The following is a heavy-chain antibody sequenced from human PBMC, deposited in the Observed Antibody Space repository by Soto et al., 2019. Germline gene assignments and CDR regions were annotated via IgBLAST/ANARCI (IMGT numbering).Heavy chain of an antibody. Sequence: GASVKVSCKASGYTFTSYGISWVRQAPGQGLEWMGWISAYNGNTNYAQKLQGRVTMTTDTSASTAYMELRSLRSDDTAVYYCARDYRRSGYYYDSSGYYHLGYWGQGTLVTVSS. D-gene: IGHD3-22*01. CDR3: ARDYRRSGYYYDSSGYYHLGY. CDR2: ISAYNGNT. CDR1: GYTFTSYG. V-gene: IGHV1-18*04. J-gene: IGHJ4*02.